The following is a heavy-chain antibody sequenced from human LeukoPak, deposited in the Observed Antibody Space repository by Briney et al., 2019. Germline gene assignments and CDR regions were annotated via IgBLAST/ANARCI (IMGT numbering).Heavy chain of an antibody. CDR1: GGSISSYY. J-gene: IGHJ3*02. CDR2: IYYSGST. D-gene: IGHD5-24*01. V-gene: IGHV4-59*01. CDR3: AREGGDGYNYAFDI. Sequence: SETLSLTCTVSGGSISSYYWSWIRRPPGKGLEWIGYIYYSGSTNYSPSLKSRVTISVDTSKNQFSLKLSSVTAADTAVYYCAREGGDGYNYAFDIWGQGTMVTVSS.